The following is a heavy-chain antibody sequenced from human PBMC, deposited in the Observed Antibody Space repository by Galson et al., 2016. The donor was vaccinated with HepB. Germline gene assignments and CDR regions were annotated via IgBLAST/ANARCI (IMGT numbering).Heavy chain of an antibody. Sequence: SLRLSCAASGFTFNFYNMNWVRQAPGKGLEWVSSISGGSSSTHYAHPVKGRFTISRDNANNFLFLQMDSRRVDDTAVYFCARDYVATSGLMDYWGQGILVTVSA. J-gene: IGHJ4*02. CDR1: GFTFNFYN. D-gene: IGHD3-10*02. V-gene: IGHV3-21*06. CDR2: ISGGSSST. CDR3: ARDYVATSGLMDY.